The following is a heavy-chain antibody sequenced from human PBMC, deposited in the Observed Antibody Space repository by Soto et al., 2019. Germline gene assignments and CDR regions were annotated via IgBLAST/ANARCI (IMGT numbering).Heavy chain of an antibody. J-gene: IGHJ4*02. CDR1: GGTFSSYT. D-gene: IGHD3-10*01. CDR3: TFTSPALDY. Sequence: QVQLVQSGAEVKKPGSSVKVSCKASGGTFSSYTISWVRQAPGQGLEWMGRIIPILGIANYAQKFQGRVTITADKSTSTAYVELRSLRSEDTAVYYATFTSPALDYWGQGTLVTVSS. CDR2: IIPILGIA. V-gene: IGHV1-69*02.